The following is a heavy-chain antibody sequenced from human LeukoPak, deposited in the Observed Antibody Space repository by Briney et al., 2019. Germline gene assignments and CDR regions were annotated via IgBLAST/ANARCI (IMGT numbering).Heavy chain of an antibody. CDR3: AREGSSWYRGWFDP. V-gene: IGHV3-66*01. Sequence: GGSLGLSCAASGFTVSSNYMSWVRQAPGKGLEWVSVIYSGGSTYYADSVKGRFTISRDNSKNTLYLQMNSLRAEDTAVYYCAREGSSWYRGWFDPWGQGTLVTVSS. J-gene: IGHJ5*02. CDR2: IYSGGST. D-gene: IGHD6-13*01. CDR1: GFTVSSNY.